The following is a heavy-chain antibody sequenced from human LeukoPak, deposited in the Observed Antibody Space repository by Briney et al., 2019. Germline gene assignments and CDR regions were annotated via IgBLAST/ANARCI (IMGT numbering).Heavy chain of an antibody. V-gene: IGHV3-30*18. CDR1: GFTFSTYG. CDR3: AELGITVIGGV. Sequence: GRSLRLSCAASGFTFSTYGMNWVRQSPGKGLEWVAVTSYDGTYKYYAGSVKGRFTISRDNSKSTLDLQMNSLRAEDTAVYYCAELGITVIGGVWGKGTTVTISS. CDR2: TSYDGTYK. J-gene: IGHJ6*04. D-gene: IGHD3-10*02.